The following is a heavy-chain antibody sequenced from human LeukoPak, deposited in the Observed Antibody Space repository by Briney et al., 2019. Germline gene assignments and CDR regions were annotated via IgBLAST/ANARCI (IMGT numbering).Heavy chain of an antibody. CDR3: ARDLGSTVIVGGDAFDL. CDR1: AYIFSDYY. V-gene: IGHV1-2*02. D-gene: IGHD2/OR15-2a*01. J-gene: IGHJ3*01. CDR2: MNPNSGGT. Sequence: ASVTVSCTASAYIFSDYYLHWVRQAPGQGLEWMGWMNPNSGGTNYAQKFQGRITMTGDTSTAYLELSRLRSDDTAVYYCARDLGSTVIVGGDAFDLWGQGTMVTVSS.